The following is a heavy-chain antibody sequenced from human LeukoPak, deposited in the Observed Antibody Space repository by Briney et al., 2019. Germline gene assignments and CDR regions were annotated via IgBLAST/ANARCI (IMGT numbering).Heavy chain of an antibody. Sequence: ASVKVSCKASGGTFSSYAISWVRQAPGQGLEWMGRIIPILGVANYAQKFQGRVTITADKSTSTAYMELSSLRSEDTAVYYCARDCSSTSRYPFDPWGQGTLVTVSS. CDR1: GGTFSSYA. D-gene: IGHD2-2*01. CDR2: IIPILGVA. J-gene: IGHJ5*02. V-gene: IGHV1-69*04. CDR3: ARDCSSTSRYPFDP.